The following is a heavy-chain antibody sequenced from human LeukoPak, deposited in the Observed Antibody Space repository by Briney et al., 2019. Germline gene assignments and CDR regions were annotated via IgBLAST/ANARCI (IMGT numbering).Heavy chain of an antibody. Sequence: SETLSLTCTVSGGSISSSSYYWGWIRQPPGKGLEWIGEINHSGSTNYNPSLKSRVTISVDTSKNQFSLKLSSVTAADTAVYYCARGLSTVTTAFGYWGQGTLVTVSS. J-gene: IGHJ4*02. CDR3: ARGLSTVTTAFGY. CDR2: INHSGST. V-gene: IGHV4-39*07. D-gene: IGHD4-17*01. CDR1: GGSISSSSYY.